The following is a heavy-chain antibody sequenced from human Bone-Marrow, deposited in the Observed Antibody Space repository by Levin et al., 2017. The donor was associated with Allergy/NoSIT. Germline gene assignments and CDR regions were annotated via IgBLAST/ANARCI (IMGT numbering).Heavy chain of an antibody. CDR1: GYTFTSYY. J-gene: IGHJ6*02. D-gene: IGHD3-10*01. V-gene: IGHV1-46*01. Sequence: GESLKISCKASGYTFTSYYMHWVRQAPGQGLEWMGIINPSGGSTSYAQKFQGRVTMTRDTSTSTVYMELSSLRSEDTAVYYCARGHSMLNPPTMGGSGSQRENHYYYYGMDVWGQGTTVTVSS. CDR3: ARGHSMLNPPTMGGSGSQRENHYYYYGMDV. CDR2: INPSGGST.